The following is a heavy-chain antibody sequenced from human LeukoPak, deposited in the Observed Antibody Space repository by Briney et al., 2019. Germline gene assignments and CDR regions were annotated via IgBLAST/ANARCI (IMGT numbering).Heavy chain of an antibody. CDR1: GFTFSSYG. V-gene: IGHV3-33*01. J-gene: IGHJ4*02. D-gene: IGHD6-13*01. CDR3: ARARIAAAGQVRYFDY. Sequence: GGSLRLSCAASGFTFSSYGMHWVRQAPGKGLEWVAVIWYDGSNKYYADSVKGRFTISRDNAKNSLYLQMNSLRAEDTAVYYCARARIAAAGQVRYFDYWGQGTLVTVSS. CDR2: IWYDGSNK.